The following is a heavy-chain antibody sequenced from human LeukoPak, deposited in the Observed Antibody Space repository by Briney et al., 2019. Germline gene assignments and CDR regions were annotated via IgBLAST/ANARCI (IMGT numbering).Heavy chain of an antibody. CDR3: AKWETYGDYGLGFDY. D-gene: IGHD4-17*01. V-gene: IGHV3-30*02. Sequence: PGGSLRLSCAASGFTFSSYGMHWVRQAPGKGLEWVAFIRYDGSNKYYADSVKGRFTISRDNSKNTLYLQMNSLRAEDTAVYYCAKWETYGDYGLGFDYWGQGTLVTVSS. J-gene: IGHJ4*02. CDR2: IRYDGSNK. CDR1: GFTFSSYG.